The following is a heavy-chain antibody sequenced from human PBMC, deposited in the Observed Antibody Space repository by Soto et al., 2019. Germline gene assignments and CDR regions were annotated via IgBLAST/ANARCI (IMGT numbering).Heavy chain of an antibody. D-gene: IGHD5-18*01. CDR2: IYSGGST. CDR1: GFTVSSNY. CDR3: ARGSYTAMVSMDV. Sequence: EVQLVESGGGLVQPGGSLRLSCAASGFTVSSNYMSWVRQARGKGLEWVSVIYSGGSTYYADSVKGRFTISRDNSKNTLYLQMNSLRAEDTAVYYCARGSYTAMVSMDVWGQGTTVTVSS. J-gene: IGHJ6*02. V-gene: IGHV3-66*01.